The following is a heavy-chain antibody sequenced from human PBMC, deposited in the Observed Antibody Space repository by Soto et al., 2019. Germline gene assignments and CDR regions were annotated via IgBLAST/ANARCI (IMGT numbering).Heavy chain of an antibody. CDR3: ARVGPTGAFDY. D-gene: IGHD3-10*01. J-gene: IGHJ4*02. Sequence: SETLSLTCTVSGDSISSGAYYWSWIRQHPGKGLEWIGYISYSGRTYYNPSLKSRLTISLDTSENQFSLKLTSVAAADTAMYYCARVGPTGAFDYWGQGTLVTVSS. CDR2: ISYSGRT. V-gene: IGHV4-31*03. CDR1: GDSISSGAYY.